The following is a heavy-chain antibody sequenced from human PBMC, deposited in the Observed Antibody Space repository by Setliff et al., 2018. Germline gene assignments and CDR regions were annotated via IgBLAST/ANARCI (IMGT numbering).Heavy chain of an antibody. J-gene: IGHJ4*01. V-gene: IGHV3-49*04. Sequence: GGSLRLSCTTSGFTFGDYAMTWVRQAPGKGLEWVGLIRSKAYGGTTEYAASVKGRFTFSRDDSKSIAYLQMSSLRADDTAVYYCAKGFQGKNVGTFDSWGHGILVTVSS. D-gene: IGHD1-7*01. CDR2: IRSKAYGGTT. CDR3: AKGFQGKNVGTFDS. CDR1: GFTFGDYA.